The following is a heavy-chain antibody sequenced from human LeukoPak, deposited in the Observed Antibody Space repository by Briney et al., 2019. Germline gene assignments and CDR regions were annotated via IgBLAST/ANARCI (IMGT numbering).Heavy chain of an antibody. CDR3: ARDNNDAFDI. D-gene: IGHD1/OR15-1a*01. CDR1: GFTFSRYS. Sequence: SGGSLRLSCAVSGFTFSRYSMNWVRQAPGKGLEWVSYISSSGSSIYYADSVKGRFTISRDSAKNSLYLQMNSLRAEDTAVYYCARDNNDAFDIWGQGTMLTVSS. CDR2: ISSSGSSI. V-gene: IGHV3-48*01. J-gene: IGHJ3*02.